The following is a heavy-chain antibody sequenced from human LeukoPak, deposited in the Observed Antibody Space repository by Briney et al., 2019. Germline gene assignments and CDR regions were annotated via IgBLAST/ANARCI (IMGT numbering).Heavy chain of an antibody. Sequence: GGSLRLSCAASGFTFSSYGMHWVRQAPGKGLEWVSLISWDGGSTYYADSVKGRFTISRDNSKNSLYLQMNSLRAEDTALYYCAKDSGGGGGDYWGQGTLVTVSS. CDR1: GFTFSSYG. J-gene: IGHJ4*02. V-gene: IGHV3-43D*03. CDR3: AKDSGGGGGDY. D-gene: IGHD4-23*01. CDR2: ISWDGGST.